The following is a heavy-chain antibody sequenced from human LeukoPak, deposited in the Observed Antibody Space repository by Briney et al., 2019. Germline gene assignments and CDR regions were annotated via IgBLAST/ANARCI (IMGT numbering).Heavy chain of an antibody. CDR2: IYTGGST. J-gene: IGHJ6*04. CDR3: AELGITMIGGV. Sequence: SETLSLTCTVSGGSISSGSYYWSWIRQPAGKGLEWIGRIYTGGSTNYNPSLKSRVTISVDTSKNQFSLKLSSVTAADTAVYYCAELGITMIGGVWGKGTTVTISS. V-gene: IGHV4-61*02. CDR1: GGSISSGSYY. D-gene: IGHD3-10*02.